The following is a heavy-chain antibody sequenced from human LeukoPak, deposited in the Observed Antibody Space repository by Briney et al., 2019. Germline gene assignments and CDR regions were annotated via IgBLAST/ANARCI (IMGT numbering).Heavy chain of an antibody. CDR3: ARRYSGYDEPRAFDY. CDR1: GFTFSRYS. J-gene: IGHJ4*02. CDR2: ISSRSSYI. D-gene: IGHD5-12*01. Sequence: GGSLRLSCAPSGFTFSRYSLNWVPHASGEGLEWVSSISSRSSYIYSADSVKGRFPISRDNAKNTLYLQMNSLRAEDTAVYYCARRYSGYDEPRAFDYWGQGTLVTVSS. V-gene: IGHV3-21*01.